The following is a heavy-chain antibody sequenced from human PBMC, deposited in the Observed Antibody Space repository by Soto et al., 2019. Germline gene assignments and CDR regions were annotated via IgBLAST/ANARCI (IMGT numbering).Heavy chain of an antibody. J-gene: IGHJ6*02. CDR3: AGGGVRGVVTRTRDYYGMDV. CDR1: GYSFTSYH. D-gene: IGHD3-10*01. V-gene: IGHV5-51*01. CDR2: IYPGDSET. Sequence: GESLKISCKGSGYSFTSYHIVWVRQMPGKGLEWMGIIYPGDSETRYSPSLQGQVTMSADKSTSTAYLQWSSLKASDTAMYYFAGGGVRGVVTRTRDYYGMDVWGQGTTVTVSS.